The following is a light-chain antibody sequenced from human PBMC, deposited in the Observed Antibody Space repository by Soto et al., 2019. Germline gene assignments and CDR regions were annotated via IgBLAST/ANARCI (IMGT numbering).Light chain of an antibody. CDR3: TSHRKNSPLPYV. V-gene: IGLV2-14*01. J-gene: IGLJ1*01. Sequence: QSVLTQPASVSGSPGQSITISCTGTSNDVGGYNFVSWYQQHPGKAPKVMISEVSNRPSGVSIRFSGSKSGNTASLTFSGLQAEDEADYYCTSHRKNSPLPYVFGTGTKLTVL. CDR1: SNDVGGYNF. CDR2: EVS.